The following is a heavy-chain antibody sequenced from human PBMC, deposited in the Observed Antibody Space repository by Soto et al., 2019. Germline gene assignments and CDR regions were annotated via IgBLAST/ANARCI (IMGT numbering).Heavy chain of an antibody. CDR2: IRSKAYGGTT. CDR3: TNAPEYYDFWSVYSPAPDY. D-gene: IGHD3-3*01. CDR1: GFTFGDYA. Sequence: GGSLRLSCTASGFTFGDYAMSWFRQAPGKGLEWVGFIRSKAYGGTTEYAASVKGRFTISRDDSKSIAYLQMNSLKTEDTAVYYCTNAPEYYDFWSVYSPAPDYWGQGPLVTVSS. J-gene: IGHJ4*02. V-gene: IGHV3-49*03.